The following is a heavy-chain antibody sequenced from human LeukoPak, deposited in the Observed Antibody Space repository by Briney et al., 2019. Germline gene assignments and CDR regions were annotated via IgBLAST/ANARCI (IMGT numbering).Heavy chain of an antibody. J-gene: IGHJ5*02. CDR1: GFTFSSYS. CDR3: ARGQYSSGYDWFDP. CDR2: ISSSSSTI. V-gene: IGHV3-48*01. D-gene: IGHD6-19*01. Sequence: GGSLRLSCAASGFTFSSYSMNWVRQAPGKGLEWVSYISSSSSTIYYADSVKGRFTISRDNAKKSLYLQMNSLRAEDTAVYYCARGQYSSGYDWFDPWGQGTLVTVSS.